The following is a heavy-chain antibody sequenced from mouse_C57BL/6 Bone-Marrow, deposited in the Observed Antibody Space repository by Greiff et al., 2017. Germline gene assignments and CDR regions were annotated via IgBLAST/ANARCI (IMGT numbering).Heavy chain of an antibody. Sequence: QVQLQQSGAELVKPGASVKMSCKASGYTFTTYPMEWVKQSPGKSLEWIGKFHPYNDDTKYNEKFKGKATLTVEKNSSTVYLELSRLTSDDSAVDYCARGGKYGGDWFDYWGQGTTVTVSA. CDR1: GYTFTTYP. J-gene: IGHJ3*01. V-gene: IGHV1-47*01. D-gene: IGHD2-1*01. CDR2: FHPYNDDT. CDR3: ARGGKYGGDWFDY.